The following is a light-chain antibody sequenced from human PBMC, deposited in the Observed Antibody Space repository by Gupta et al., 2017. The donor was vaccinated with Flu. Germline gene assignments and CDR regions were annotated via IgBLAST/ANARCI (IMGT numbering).Light chain of an antibody. CDR3: QQSDETPDS. V-gene: IGKV1-39*01. Sequence: DIQMTQSPSSLSASVGDRVTITCRASQSISSHLNWYQQKPGKAPNLLIYAASSLQSGVPSRFSGSGSGTDFTLTITSLQPEDSAAYYCQQSDETPDSFGQGTKLEIK. CDR1: QSISSH. J-gene: IGKJ2*03. CDR2: AAS.